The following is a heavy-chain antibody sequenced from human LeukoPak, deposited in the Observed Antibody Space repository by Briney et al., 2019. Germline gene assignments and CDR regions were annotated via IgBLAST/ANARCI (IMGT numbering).Heavy chain of an antibody. Sequence: SETLSLTCTVSGGSIRTYYWSWIRQPPGKGLEWIGYIYYSGTTNYNPSLKSRVTISVDTSKNQFSLKLSSVTAADTAVYYCAREGYSGSDSNLWGQGTLVTVSS. CDR2: IYYSGTT. D-gene: IGHD5-12*01. CDR3: AREGYSGSDSNL. V-gene: IGHV4-59*01. J-gene: IGHJ4*02. CDR1: GGSIRTYY.